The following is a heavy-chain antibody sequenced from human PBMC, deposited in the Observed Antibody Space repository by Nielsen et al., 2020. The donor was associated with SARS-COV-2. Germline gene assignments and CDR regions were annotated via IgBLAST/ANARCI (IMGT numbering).Heavy chain of an antibody. V-gene: IGHV5-10-1*01. J-gene: IGHJ6*02. CDR2: IDPSDSYT. Sequence: GESLKISCKGSGYSFTSYWISWLRQMPGKGLEWMGRIDPSDSYTNYSPSFQGHVTISADKSISTAYLQWSSLKASDTAMYYCASTAPGIAAAGGYYYYGMDVWGQGTTVTVSS. CDR3: ASTAPGIAAAGGYYYYGMDV. CDR1: GYSFTSYW. D-gene: IGHD6-13*01.